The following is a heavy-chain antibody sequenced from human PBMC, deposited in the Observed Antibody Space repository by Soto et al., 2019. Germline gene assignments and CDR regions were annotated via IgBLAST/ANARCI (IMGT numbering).Heavy chain of an antibody. J-gene: IGHJ6*03. D-gene: IGHD3-16*01. V-gene: IGHV3-23*01. CDR2: ISGSAAYT. CDR1: GFTFSSYA. Sequence: GGSLRLSCTASGFTFSSYALSWIRQAPGKGLEWVSSISGSAAYTFDADSVKGRFTISRDTSKNTLYLQMNTLRAEDTAVYYCAKVAYTNYHYYMDVWGKGTTVTVSS. CDR3: AKVAYTNYHYYMDV.